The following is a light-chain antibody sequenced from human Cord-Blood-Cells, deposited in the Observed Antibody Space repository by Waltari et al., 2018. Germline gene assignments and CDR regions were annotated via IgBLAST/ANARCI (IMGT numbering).Light chain of an antibody. CDR1: SSDVGGYNY. J-gene: IGLJ3*02. CDR2: EVR. Sequence: QSALTQPPSASGSPGQSVTISCTGTSSDVGGYNYASWYQQHPGQAPKLTIYEVRKRPRGLPERFSGSKTGSTSSLTVAGLQAEDEADYYCSSYAGSNNLVFGGGTKLTVL. V-gene: IGLV2-8*01. CDR3: SSYAGSNNLV.